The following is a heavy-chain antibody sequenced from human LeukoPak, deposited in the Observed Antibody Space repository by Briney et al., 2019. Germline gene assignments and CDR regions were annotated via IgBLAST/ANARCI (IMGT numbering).Heavy chain of an antibody. Sequence: ASVRVSCKASGYTFTSYGISWVRQAPGQGLEWMGWISVYNGNTNYAQKPQGRVTMTTDTSTSTAYMELRSLRSDDTAVYYCARTWEVLSFWDYWGQGTLVTVSS. J-gene: IGHJ4*02. CDR1: GYTFTSYG. V-gene: IGHV1-18*01. CDR3: ARTWEVLSFWDY. D-gene: IGHD1-26*01. CDR2: ISVYNGNT.